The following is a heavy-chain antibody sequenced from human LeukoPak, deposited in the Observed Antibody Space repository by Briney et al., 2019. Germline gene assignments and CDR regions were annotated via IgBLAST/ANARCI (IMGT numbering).Heavy chain of an antibody. J-gene: IGHJ6*03. V-gene: IGHV3-7*03. CDR3: ATTLLRASTYMDV. D-gene: IGHD1-1*01. CDR2: IKQDGSEK. Sequence: GGSLRLSCAASGFTFSSYWMSWVRQAPGKGLEWVANIKQDGSEKYYVDSVKGRFTISRDNSKNTLYLQMNSLRAEDTAVYYCATTLLRASTYMDVWGKGTTVTVSS. CDR1: GFTFSSYW.